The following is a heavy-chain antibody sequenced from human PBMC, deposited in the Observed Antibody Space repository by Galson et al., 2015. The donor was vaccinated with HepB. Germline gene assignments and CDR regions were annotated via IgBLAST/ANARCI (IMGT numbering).Heavy chain of an antibody. CDR3: ARGNFWSGDLYYYYGMDL. D-gene: IGHD3-3*01. CDR1: GFRFSAYY. CDR2: ISSPSTKT. J-gene: IGHJ6*02. Sequence: SLRLSCAASGFRFSAYYMNWIRQAPGKGPEWISYISSPSTKTNYAVSVKGRFTISRDNARNSVFLQMNSLRVEDTAVYYCARGNFWSGDLYYYYGMDLWGQGTTVTVSS. V-gene: IGHV3-11*06.